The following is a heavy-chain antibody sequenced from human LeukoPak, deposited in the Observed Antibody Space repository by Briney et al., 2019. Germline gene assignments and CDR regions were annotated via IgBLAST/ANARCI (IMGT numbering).Heavy chain of an antibody. J-gene: IGHJ4*02. CDR3: ARVGISTTLSCCGPNLVDY. V-gene: IGHV1-2*02. CDR2: INPNSGGT. CDR1: GYTFTGYY. Sequence: ASVNLSCKASGYTFTGYYMHWVRQAPGQGLEWMGWINPNSGGTNYAQNFQGRVTMTRDTSISTAYMELSRLRSDDTAVYYCARVGISTTLSCCGPNLVDYWGQGTMFTGSS. D-gene: IGHD2-21*01.